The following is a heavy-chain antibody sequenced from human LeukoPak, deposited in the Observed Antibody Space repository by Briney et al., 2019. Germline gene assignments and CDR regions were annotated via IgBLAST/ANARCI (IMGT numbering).Heavy chain of an antibody. V-gene: IGHV1-2*02. D-gene: IGHD6-25*01. Sequence: ASVKVSCKASGYTFTGYYMHWVRRAPGQGLEWMGWINPNSGGTSYAQKFQGRVTMTRDTSISTAYMELSRLRSDDTAVYYCAREYSSALFDYWGQGTLVTVSS. CDR1: GYTFTGYY. J-gene: IGHJ4*02. CDR3: AREYSSALFDY. CDR2: INPNSGGT.